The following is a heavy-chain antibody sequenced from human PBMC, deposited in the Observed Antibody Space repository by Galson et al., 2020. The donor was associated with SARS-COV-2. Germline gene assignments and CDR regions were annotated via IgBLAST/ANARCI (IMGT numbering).Heavy chain of an antibody. Sequence: GESLKISCAASGFTFSNFAMYWVRQAPGKGLEWVSTISMSGGSTFYADSVKGRFTISRDTAKNTLFLQMNSLRAEDTAVYFCAKRGVPSAMYYFDYWGQGTLVTVSS. J-gene: IGHJ4*02. V-gene: IGHV3-23*01. CDR3: AKRGVPSAMYYFDY. D-gene: IGHD2-2*01. CDR2: ISMSGGST. CDR1: GFTFSNFA.